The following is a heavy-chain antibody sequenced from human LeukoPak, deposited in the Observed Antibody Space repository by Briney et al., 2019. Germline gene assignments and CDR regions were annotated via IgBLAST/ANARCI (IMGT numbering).Heavy chain of an antibody. J-gene: IGHJ4*02. CDR1: GFSFSSYW. CDR2: IKQDGSEK. Sequence: PGGSLRLSCAASGFSFSSYWMSWVRQAPGKGLEWVANIKQDGSEKYYVDSVKGRFTMSRDNAKNSLYLQMNSLRVEDTAVYYCARAQYDNADGDFDYWGQGTLVTVSS. V-gene: IGHV3-7*04. D-gene: IGHD3-22*01. CDR3: ARAQYDNADGDFDY.